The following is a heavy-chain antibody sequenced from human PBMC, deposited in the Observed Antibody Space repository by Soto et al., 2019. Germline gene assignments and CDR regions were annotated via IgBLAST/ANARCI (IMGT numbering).Heavy chain of an antibody. CDR1: GCSFSTYW. D-gene: IGHD3-3*01. J-gene: IGHJ6*02. V-gene: IGHV5-51*01. CDR3: ARHYDFWSGQYYYGMDV. CDR2: IYPGDSDT. Sequence: PGESLKISCRGSGCSFSTYWIVWVRQMHGKGLEWMGIIYPGDSDTRYSPSFQGQVTISADKSISTAYLQWSSLGASDTAMYYCARHYDFWSGQYYYGMDVWGQGTAVTVSS.